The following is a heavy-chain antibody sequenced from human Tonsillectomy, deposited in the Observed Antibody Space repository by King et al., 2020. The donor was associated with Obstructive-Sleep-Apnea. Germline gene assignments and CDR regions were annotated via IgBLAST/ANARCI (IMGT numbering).Heavy chain of an antibody. D-gene: IGHD6-13*01. CDR3: AKDQSPFIAPYYGVDV. CDR1: GFTFSTYG. Sequence: VQLVESGGGVVQPGRSLRLSCAASGFTFSTYGMHWVRQAPGKGLEWVAFVRYDGSNKYSADSVKGRFTISRDNSKNTLYLQMNSLRVEDTAVYYCAKDQSPFIAPYYGVDVWGQGTTVTVSS. CDR2: VRYDGSNK. V-gene: IGHV3-30*02. J-gene: IGHJ6*02.